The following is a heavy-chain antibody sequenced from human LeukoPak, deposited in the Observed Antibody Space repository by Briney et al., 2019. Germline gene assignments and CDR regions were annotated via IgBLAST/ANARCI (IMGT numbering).Heavy chain of an antibody. J-gene: IGHJ4*02. CDR2: IYSGGST. V-gene: IGHV3-66*01. CDR1: GFTVSSNY. CDR3: ARVRTGRSSGWIDY. D-gene: IGHD6-19*01. Sequence: GSLRLSCAASGFTVSSNYMSWDRQAPGEGLGGGSVIYSGGSTYYADSVKGRFTISRDNAKNSLYLQMNSLRAEDTAVYYCARVRTGRSSGWIDYWGQGTLVTVSS.